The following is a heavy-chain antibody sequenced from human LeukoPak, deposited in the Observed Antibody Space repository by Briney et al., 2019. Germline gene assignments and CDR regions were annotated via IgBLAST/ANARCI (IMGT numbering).Heavy chain of an antibody. J-gene: IGHJ4*02. D-gene: IGHD4-11*01. Sequence: NPGGSLRLSCAASGFTFSDYYMSWIRQAPGKGLEWVSYISSSGSTIYHADSVKGRFTISRDNAKNSLYLQMNSLRAEDTAVYYCARGGQMTTVTTAGFDYWGQGTLVTVSS. CDR2: ISSSGSTI. V-gene: IGHV3-11*04. CDR3: ARGGQMTTVTTAGFDY. CDR1: GFTFSDYY.